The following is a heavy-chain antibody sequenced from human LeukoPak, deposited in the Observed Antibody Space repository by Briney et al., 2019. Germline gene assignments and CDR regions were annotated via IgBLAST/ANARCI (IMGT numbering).Heavy chain of an antibody. D-gene: IGHD6-19*01. CDR2: ISSSGSTI. J-gene: IGHJ6*04. CDR1: GFTFSSYE. V-gene: IGHV3-48*03. Sequence: GGSLRLSCAASGFTFSSYEMNWVRQAPGKGLEWVSYISSSGSTIYYADSVKGRFTIPRDNAKNSLYLQMNSLRAEDTAVYYCASQLRSGYYYYYGMDVWGKGTTVTVSS. CDR3: ASQLRSGYYYYYGMDV.